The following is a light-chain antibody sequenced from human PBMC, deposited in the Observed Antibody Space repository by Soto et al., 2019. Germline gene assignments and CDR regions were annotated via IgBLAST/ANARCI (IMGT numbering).Light chain of an antibody. CDR1: QSVRNNY. J-gene: IGKJ4*01. CDR2: DAS. Sequence: EIVLTQSPDTLSLSPGERATLSCRASQSVRNNYLAWYQQKPGQAPRFLIYDASSRATCIPDRFSGSGSGADFTLTISRLEPEDFAVYYCQQYGSSPLTFGGGTKVEIK. CDR3: QQYGSSPLT. V-gene: IGKV3-20*01.